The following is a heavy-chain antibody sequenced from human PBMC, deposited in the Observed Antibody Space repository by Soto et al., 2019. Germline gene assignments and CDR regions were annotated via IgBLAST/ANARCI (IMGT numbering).Heavy chain of an antibody. Sequence: GGSLRLSCAAYGFTFSTYGMHWVRQAPGKGLEWVAVISYDGNNKYYADSVKGRFTISRDNSKNTLYLQMSSLRAEDTAVYYCAKSVYNWNDGFFDYWGQGTLVTVSS. CDR1: GFTFSTYG. J-gene: IGHJ4*02. CDR3: AKSVYNWNDGFFDY. CDR2: ISYDGNNK. D-gene: IGHD1-1*01. V-gene: IGHV3-30*18.